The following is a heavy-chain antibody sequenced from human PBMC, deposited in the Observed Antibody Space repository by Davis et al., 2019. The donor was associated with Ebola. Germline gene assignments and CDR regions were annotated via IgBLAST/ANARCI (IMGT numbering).Heavy chain of an antibody. CDR3: ARGPSTGNSFTY. Sequence: PGGSLRLSCAASGFTFSSYSMNWVRQAPGKGLEWVSVIYSGGSTYYADSLKGRLTISRDNSRNTLYLQMNSLRAEDTAVYYCARGPSTGNSFTYWGQGTLVTVSS. J-gene: IGHJ4*02. CDR2: IYSGGST. CDR1: GFTFSSYS. D-gene: IGHD4-23*01. V-gene: IGHV3-66*01.